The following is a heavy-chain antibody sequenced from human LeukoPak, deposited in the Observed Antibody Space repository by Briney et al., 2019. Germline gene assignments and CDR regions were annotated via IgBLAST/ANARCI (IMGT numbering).Heavy chain of an antibody. CDR1: GFSFSSNC. CDR2: INGDGRTT. Sequence: GGSLRLSCAASGFSFSSNCMYWVRQAPGKGLEWVSRINGDGRTTHYAESVKGRFTISRDNAKNTLYLQMNTLRAEDTAVYYCAREVEKVQPSMGVYCYYYMDVWGKGTSVTVSS. D-gene: IGHD5-12*01. J-gene: IGHJ6*03. CDR3: AREVEKVQPSMGVYCYYYMDV. V-gene: IGHV3-74*01.